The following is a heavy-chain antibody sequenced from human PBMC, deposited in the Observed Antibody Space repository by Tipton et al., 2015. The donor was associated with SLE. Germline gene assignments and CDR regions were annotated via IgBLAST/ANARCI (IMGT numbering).Heavy chain of an antibody. D-gene: IGHD5-24*01. V-gene: IGHV3-66*01. Sequence: SLRLSCATSGFTVSSYYMSWVRQAPGKGLEWVSVIYSGGSTYYADSVKGRFTISRDNSKNTLYLQMNSLSAEDTAVYYCARDSSRDGYNEAYWGQRPLVTVSS. CDR2: IYSGGST. CDR1: GFTVSSYY. J-gene: IGHJ4*02. CDR3: ARDSSRDGYNEAY.